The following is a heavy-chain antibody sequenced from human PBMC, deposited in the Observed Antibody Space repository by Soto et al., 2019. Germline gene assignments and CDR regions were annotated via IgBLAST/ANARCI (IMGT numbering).Heavy chain of an antibody. J-gene: IGHJ5*02. V-gene: IGHV2-5*01. Sequence: QITLKESGPTLVKPTQTLTLTCTFSGFSLSTSRGAVGWVRQPPGQALEWLAVMYWNDEKHYSPSLESRLTITKDTSKNQVVLTVTNMDPVDTATYYCARRPYDAQRGWFDPWGQGILVTVSS. CDR1: GFSLSTSRGA. CDR3: ARRPYDAQRGWFDP. CDR2: MYWNDEK. D-gene: IGHD3-3*01.